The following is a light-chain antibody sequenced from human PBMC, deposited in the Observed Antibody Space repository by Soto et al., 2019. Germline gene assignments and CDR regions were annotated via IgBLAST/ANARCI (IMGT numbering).Light chain of an antibody. CDR3: QQYYSTPRT. V-gene: IGKV4-1*01. CDR2: WAS. J-gene: IGKJ1*01. CDR1: QSVLYSSNNKNY. Sequence: DIVMTQSPDSLAVSLGERATINCKSSQSVLYSSNNKNYLAWYQQKPGQPPKLLIYWASTRESGVPDRFSGSGSWTYFTLTIGSLQAEDVAVDYCQQYYSTPRTFGQGTKVESK.